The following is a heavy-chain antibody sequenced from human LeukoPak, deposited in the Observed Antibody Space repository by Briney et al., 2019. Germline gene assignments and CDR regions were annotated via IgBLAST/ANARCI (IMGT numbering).Heavy chain of an antibody. V-gene: IGHV3-23*01. Sequence: GGSLRLSCAASGFTFSTYAMIWVRQAPGKGLEWVSAISGSGSGAYYADSVKGRFTISRDNSKNTLYLQMHSLRAEDTAVYYCAKHYGDYTSYFDYWGQGTLVTVSS. CDR2: ISGSGSGA. CDR3: AKHYGDYTSYFDY. J-gene: IGHJ4*02. D-gene: IGHD4-17*01. CDR1: GFTFSTYA.